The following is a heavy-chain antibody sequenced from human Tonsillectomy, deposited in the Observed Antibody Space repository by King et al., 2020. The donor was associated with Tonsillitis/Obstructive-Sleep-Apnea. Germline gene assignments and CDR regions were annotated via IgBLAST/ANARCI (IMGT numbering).Heavy chain of an antibody. CDR1: GFTFGDYA. V-gene: IGHV3-49*04. J-gene: IGHJ4*02. CDR2: IRSKAYGGTT. D-gene: IGHD3-3*01. Sequence: VQLVESGGGLVQPGRSLRLSCTASGFTFGDYAMSWVRQAPGKGLEWVGFIRSKAYGGTTEYAASVKGRFTISRDDSKSIAYLQMNSLKTEDTAVYYCTRAVNGFGVVIPDYWGQGTLVTVSS. CDR3: TRAVNGFGVVIPDY.